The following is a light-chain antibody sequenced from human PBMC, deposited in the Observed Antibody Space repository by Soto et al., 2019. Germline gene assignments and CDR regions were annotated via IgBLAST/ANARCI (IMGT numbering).Light chain of an antibody. Sequence: EIVLTQSPGTLSLSPGERATLSCRASQSVSSYYLAWYQQKPGQAPRLLIYGAFNRAGGVPDRFSGSGSGTDFTLTISRLEPEDFAVYYCQQYGSSGTFGQGTKVDIK. CDR2: GAF. CDR1: QSVSSYY. V-gene: IGKV3-20*01. J-gene: IGKJ1*01. CDR3: QQYGSSGT.